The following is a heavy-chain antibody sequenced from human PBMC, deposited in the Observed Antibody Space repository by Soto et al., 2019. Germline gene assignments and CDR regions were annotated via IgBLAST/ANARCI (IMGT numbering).Heavy chain of an antibody. J-gene: IGHJ6*02. D-gene: IGHD3-10*01. V-gene: IGHV3-7*01. Sequence: GGSLRLSCAASGFTFSSYWMSWVRQAPGKGLEWVANIKQDGSEKYYVDSVKGRFTISRDNAKNSLYLQMNSLRAEDTAVYYCARVIQGITMVRGVIITWAYYYGMDAWGQGTTVTVSS. CDR2: IKQDGSEK. CDR1: GFTFSSYW. CDR3: ARVIQGITMVRGVIITWAYYYGMDA.